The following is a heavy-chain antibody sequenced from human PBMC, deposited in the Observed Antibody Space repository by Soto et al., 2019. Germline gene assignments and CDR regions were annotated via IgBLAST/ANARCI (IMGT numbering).Heavy chain of an antibody. CDR3: AREDYDILTGYSYYYYGMEV. CDR1: GFTFSDYY. V-gene: IGHV3-11*01. D-gene: IGHD3-9*01. J-gene: IGHJ6*04. Sequence: GGSLRLSCAASGFTFSDYYMSWIRQAPGKGLEWVSYISSSGSTIYYADSVKGRFTISRDNAKNSLYLQMNSLRDEDTAVYYCAREDYDILTGYSYYYYGMEVWGKRTTVTVSS. CDR2: ISSSGSTI.